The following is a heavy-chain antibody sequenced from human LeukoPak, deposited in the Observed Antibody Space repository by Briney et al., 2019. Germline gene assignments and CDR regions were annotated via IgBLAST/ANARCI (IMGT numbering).Heavy chain of an antibody. CDR1: GFNFDDYD. D-gene: IGHD3-10*01. CDR2: ISWNSGSS. V-gene: IGHV3-9*01. CDR3: ARGLGGDQGYFNL. J-gene: IGHJ2*01. Sequence: GGSLRLSCAASGFNFDDYDMHWVRQAPGKGLEWVSGISWNSGSSAYADSVKGRFTISRDNAKNSLYLQMNSLRTEDTALYYCARGLGGDQGYFNLWGRGTLATVSS.